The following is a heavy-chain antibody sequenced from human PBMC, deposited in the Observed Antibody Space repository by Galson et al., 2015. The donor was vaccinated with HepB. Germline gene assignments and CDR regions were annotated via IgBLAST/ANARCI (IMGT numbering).Heavy chain of an antibody. D-gene: IGHD3-3*01. V-gene: IGHV3-30*03. CDR1: GFTFSSYG. CDR2: ISYDGSNK. CDR3: ARETTYPEGPFWSGYYRMSPNYYYGMDV. Sequence: SLRLSCAASGFTFSSYGMHWVRQAPGKGLEWVAVISYDGSNKYYADSVKDRFPISRDNSKNTLYLQMDSLRAEETAVYYCARETTYPEGPFWSGYYRMSPNYYYGMDVWGQGTTVTVSS. J-gene: IGHJ6*02.